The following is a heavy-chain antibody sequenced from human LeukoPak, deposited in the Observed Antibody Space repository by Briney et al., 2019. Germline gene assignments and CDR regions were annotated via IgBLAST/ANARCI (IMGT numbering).Heavy chain of an antibody. CDR2: ISWNSGSI. CDR3: ASRSTSYDAFDI. Sequence: PGGSLRLSCAASGFTLDDYAMHWVRQAPGKGLEWVSGISWNSGSIGYADSVKGRFTISRDNAKNTLYLQMNSLRAEDTAVYYCASRSTSYDAFDIWGQGTMVTVSS. D-gene: IGHD2-2*01. J-gene: IGHJ3*02. CDR1: GFTLDDYA. V-gene: IGHV3-9*01.